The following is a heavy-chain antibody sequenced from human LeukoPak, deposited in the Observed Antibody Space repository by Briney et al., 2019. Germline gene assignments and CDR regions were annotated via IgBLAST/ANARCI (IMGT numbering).Heavy chain of an antibody. J-gene: IGHJ4*02. D-gene: IGHD5-18*01. CDR2: IYYSGST. Sequence: SGTLSLTCTVSGGSISSYYWSWIRQPPGKGLEWIGYIYYSGSTNYNPSLKSRVTISVDTSKNQFSLKLSSVTAADTAVYYCAREHSYGPTDYWGQGTLVTVSS. CDR3: AREHSYGPTDY. V-gene: IGHV4-59*01. CDR1: GGSISSYY.